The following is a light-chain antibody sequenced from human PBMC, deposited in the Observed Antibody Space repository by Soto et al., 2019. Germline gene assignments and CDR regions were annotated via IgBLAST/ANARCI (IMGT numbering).Light chain of an antibody. CDR1: QSVSSY. CDR2: DAS. Sequence: EIVLTQSPATLSLSPVERATLSSRASQSVSSYLAWYQQKPGQAPRLLIYDASNRATGIPARFSGSGSGTDFTLTISSLEPEDFAVYYCQQRSNWLITFGQGTRLEIK. J-gene: IGKJ5*01. CDR3: QQRSNWLIT. V-gene: IGKV3-11*01.